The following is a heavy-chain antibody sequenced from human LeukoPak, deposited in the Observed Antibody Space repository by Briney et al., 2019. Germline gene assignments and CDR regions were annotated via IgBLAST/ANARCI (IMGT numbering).Heavy chain of an antibody. V-gene: IGHV3-7*05. J-gene: IGHJ4*02. CDR2: IKQDGSEK. CDR3: STTQSLDY. D-gene: IGHD4-11*01. Sequence: GGSLRLSCAASGFMFSSYWMSWVRQAPGKGLEWVANIKQDGSEKYYVDSVKGRFTISRDNAKNSLYLQMNSLRAEDTAVYYCSTTQSLDYWGQGTLVTVSS. CDR1: GFMFSSYW.